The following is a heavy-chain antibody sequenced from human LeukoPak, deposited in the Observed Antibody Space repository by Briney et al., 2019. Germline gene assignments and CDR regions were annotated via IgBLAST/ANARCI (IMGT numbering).Heavy chain of an antibody. CDR1: GFTFSSYA. V-gene: IGHV3-23*01. D-gene: IGHD3-22*01. Sequence: GGSLRLSCAASGFTFSSYAMSWVRQAPGKGLEWVSGISGSGDNTYYADSVKGRFTISRDNSKNTLYLQMNSLRAEDTAVYYCAKGGQGYYDSSGYYNFDYWSQGTLVTVSS. CDR2: ISGSGDNT. J-gene: IGHJ4*02. CDR3: AKGGQGYYDSSGYYNFDY.